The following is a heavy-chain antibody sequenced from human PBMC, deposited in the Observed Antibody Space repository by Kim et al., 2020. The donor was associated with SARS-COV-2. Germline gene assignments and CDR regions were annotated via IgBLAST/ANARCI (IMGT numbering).Heavy chain of an antibody. J-gene: IGHJ4*02. CDR2: ISWNSGSI. D-gene: IGHD6-19*01. V-gene: IGHV3-9*01. CDR3: AKDISWYSSGWYGNSFDY. CDR1: GLTFDDYA. Sequence: GGSLRLSCAASGLTFDDYAMHWVRQAPGKGLEWVSGISWNSGSIGYADSVKGRFTISRDNAKNSLYLQMNSLRAEDTALYYCAKDISWYSSGWYGNSFDYWGQGTLVTVSS.